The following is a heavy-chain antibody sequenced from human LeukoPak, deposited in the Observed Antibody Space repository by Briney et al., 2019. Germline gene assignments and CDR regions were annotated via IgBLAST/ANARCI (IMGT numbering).Heavy chain of an antibody. D-gene: IGHD6-19*01. Sequence: GGSRTLSCAPSGIASSNYWMKWARHAPGRGREGVVNIKQDGSEKFYVASVPGRFTIYRDNAKKSLYLQMNSLRAEDMAVYYCVGGAGWLPDHWGQGTLVTVSS. CDR2: IKQDGSEK. CDR3: VGGAGWLPDH. J-gene: IGHJ4*02. V-gene: IGHV3-7*04. CDR1: GIASSNYW.